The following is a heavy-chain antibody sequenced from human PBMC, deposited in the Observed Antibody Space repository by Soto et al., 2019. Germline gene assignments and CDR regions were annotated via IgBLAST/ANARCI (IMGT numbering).Heavy chain of an antibody. J-gene: IGHJ4*02. Sequence: SETLSLTCTVSGGSISSSSYYWGWIRQPPGKGLEWIGSIYYSGSTYYNPSLKSRVTITVDTSKNQFSLKLSSVTAADTAVYYCAIQGNIVVVPAATLFSDYWGQGTLVTVSS. CDR3: AIQGNIVVVPAATLFSDY. CDR1: GGSISSSSYY. V-gene: IGHV4-39*01. CDR2: IYYSGST. D-gene: IGHD2-2*01.